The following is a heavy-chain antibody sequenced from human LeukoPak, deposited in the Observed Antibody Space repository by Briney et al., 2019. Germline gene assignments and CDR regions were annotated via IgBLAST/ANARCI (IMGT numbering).Heavy chain of an antibody. CDR2: ISGYSGNT. Sequence: GASVKVSCKASGYTFSNYGISWVRQAPGQGLEWMGWISGYSGNTNYAQRLQGRVTMTTDTSTSTAYMELRSLRSDDTAVYYCARGGDYNWFDPWGQGTLATVSS. V-gene: IGHV1-18*01. CDR1: GYTFSNYG. J-gene: IGHJ5*02. D-gene: IGHD4-17*01. CDR3: ARGGDYNWFDP.